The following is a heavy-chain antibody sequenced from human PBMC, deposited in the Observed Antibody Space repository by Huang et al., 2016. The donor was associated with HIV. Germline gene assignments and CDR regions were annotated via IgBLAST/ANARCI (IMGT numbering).Heavy chain of an antibody. J-gene: IGHJ4*02. CDR1: GGSISSHY. Sequence: QVQLQESGPGLVKPSETLSLTCSVSGGSISSHYWSWIRQPAGKGLEWIGSVYSSGRTKYNPSLKSRVTRSVDTSKNQFSLKVTSVTAADTAVYFCARLDSSSWYALDYWGQGTLVAVSS. V-gene: IGHV4-59*11. CDR2: VYSSGRT. CDR3: ARLDSSSWYALDY. D-gene: IGHD3-22*01.